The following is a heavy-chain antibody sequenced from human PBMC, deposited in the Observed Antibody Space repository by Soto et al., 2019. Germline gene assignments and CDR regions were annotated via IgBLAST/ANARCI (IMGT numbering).Heavy chain of an antibody. CDR2: INHSGST. CDR3: ARPSRFDC. D-gene: IGHD6-6*01. V-gene: IGHV4-34*01. J-gene: IGHJ4*02. CDR1: CGSFSSYY. Sequence: QVQLQQWGAGLLKPSETLSLTCAVYCGSFSSYYWSWIRQPPGKGLEWIGEINHSGSTNYNPSLKSRLNLSVDPSKNQFSLPLSSVTAAAPAVSSCARPSRFDCWGQGTLVTVSS.